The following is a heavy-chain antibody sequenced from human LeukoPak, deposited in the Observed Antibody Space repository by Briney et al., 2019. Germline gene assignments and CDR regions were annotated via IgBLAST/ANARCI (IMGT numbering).Heavy chain of an antibody. Sequence: PGGSLRLSCAASGFTFSNYGMHWVRQAPGKGLEWVAVIRYDGSEKYYADSIKGRFTISRDNSRNTMYMQMNSLRAEDTAVYYCVRDLVNDAFDIWGQGTMVTVSS. CDR2: IRYDGSEK. CDR1: GFTFSNYG. CDR3: VRDLVNDAFDI. V-gene: IGHV3-33*01. J-gene: IGHJ3*02. D-gene: IGHD2-8*02.